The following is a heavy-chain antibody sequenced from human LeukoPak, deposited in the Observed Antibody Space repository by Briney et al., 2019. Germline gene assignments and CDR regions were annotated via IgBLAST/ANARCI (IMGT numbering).Heavy chain of an antibody. CDR2: ISSSGSTI. CDR3: AKDMGSGWYRANFDF. V-gene: IGHV3-11*04. D-gene: IGHD6-19*01. Sequence: GGSLRLSCAASGFTFSDYYMSWIRQAPGKGLEWVSYISSSGSTIYYADSVKGRFTISRDNSKNTLYLQMNSLRAEDTAVYYCAKDMGSGWYRANFDFWGQGTLVTVSS. J-gene: IGHJ4*02. CDR1: GFTFSDYY.